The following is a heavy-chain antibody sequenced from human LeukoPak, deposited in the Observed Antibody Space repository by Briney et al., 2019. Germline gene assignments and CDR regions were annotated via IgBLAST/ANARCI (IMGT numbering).Heavy chain of an antibody. Sequence: PGGSLRLSCAASGFTFSTCAMHWVRQAPGKGLEWVAVISYDGSNKYYADSVKGRFTISRDNSKNTLYLQMNTLRAEDTAVYYCAKDVSWNWFDPWGQGTLVTVSS. J-gene: IGHJ5*02. CDR2: ISYDGSNK. CDR1: GFTFSTCA. CDR3: AKDVSWNWFDP. V-gene: IGHV3-30*18.